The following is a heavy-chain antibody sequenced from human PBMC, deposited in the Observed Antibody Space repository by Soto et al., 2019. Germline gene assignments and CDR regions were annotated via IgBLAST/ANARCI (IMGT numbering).Heavy chain of an antibody. V-gene: IGHV3-9*01. CDR3: AKDIGQLGFYFSDY. CDR2: ISWNSDKI. D-gene: IGHD6-13*01. Sequence: GGSLRLSCAASGFTFDDYAMHWVRQAPGKGLEWVAGISWNSDKIDYGDSVKGRFSVSRDNAKSSLYLQMNSLRAEDTALYYCAKDIGQLGFYFSDYWGQGTLVTVSS. CDR1: GFTFDDYA. J-gene: IGHJ4*02.